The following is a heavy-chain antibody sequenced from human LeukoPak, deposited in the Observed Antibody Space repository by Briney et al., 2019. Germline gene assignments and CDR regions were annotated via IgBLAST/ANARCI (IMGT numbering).Heavy chain of an antibody. Sequence: ASVKVSCKASGYTFTSYGISWVRQAPGQGLEWMGWISAHNVNTNYAQKLQGRVTITTDTSTSTAYMELRSLRSDDTAIYYCARENGLLRDVWGQGTTVTVSS. CDR3: ARENGLLRDV. CDR2: ISAHNVNT. V-gene: IGHV1-18*01. J-gene: IGHJ6*02. CDR1: GYTFTSYG. D-gene: IGHD3-10*01.